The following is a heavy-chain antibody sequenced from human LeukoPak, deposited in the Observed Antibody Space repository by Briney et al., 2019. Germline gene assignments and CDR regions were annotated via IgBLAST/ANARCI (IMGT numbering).Heavy chain of an antibody. Sequence: SGTLSLTCAVSGGSISSSNWWSWVRQPPGKGLEWIGEIYHSGSTNYNPSLKSRVTISVDKSKNQFSLKLSSVTAADTAVYYCARGTLHRYYYDSSGYLYFDYWGQGTLVTVSS. V-gene: IGHV4-4*02. CDR2: IYHSGST. CDR1: GGSISSSNW. J-gene: IGHJ4*02. D-gene: IGHD3-22*01. CDR3: ARGTLHRYYYDSSGYLYFDY.